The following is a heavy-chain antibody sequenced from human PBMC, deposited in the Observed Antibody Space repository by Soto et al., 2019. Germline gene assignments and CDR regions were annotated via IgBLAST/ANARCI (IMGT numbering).Heavy chain of an antibody. CDR3: ARGRYGDY. CDR1: GYTFTSYG. V-gene: IGHV1-18*01. J-gene: IGHJ4*02. Sequence: QVHLVQSGAEVKKPGASVKVSCKASGYTFTSYGITWVRQAPGQGLEWMGWISAHNGNTDYAQKLQGRVIVTRDTPTSTAYMELRSLRSDDTAVYYCARGRYGDYWGQGALVTVS. CDR2: ISAHNGNT. D-gene: IGHD1-1*01.